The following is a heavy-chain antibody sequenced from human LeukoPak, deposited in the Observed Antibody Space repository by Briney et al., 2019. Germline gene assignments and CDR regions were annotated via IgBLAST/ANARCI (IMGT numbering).Heavy chain of an antibody. J-gene: IGHJ3*02. Sequence: SETLSLTCAVYGGSFSGYYWSWIRQPPGKGLEWIGEINHSGSTNYNPSLKSRVTISVDTSKNQFSLRLSSVTAADTAVYYCARSEYSYGADAFDIWGQGTMVTVSS. CDR1: GGSFSGYY. D-gene: IGHD5-18*01. V-gene: IGHV4-34*01. CDR2: INHSGST. CDR3: ARSEYSYGADAFDI.